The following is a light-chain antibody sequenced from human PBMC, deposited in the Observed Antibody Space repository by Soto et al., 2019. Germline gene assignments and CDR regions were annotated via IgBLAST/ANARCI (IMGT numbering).Light chain of an antibody. J-gene: IGKJ1*01. Sequence: EIVLTQSPGTLSLSPGERATLSCRASQSVSSSYLAWYQQKPGQAPRLLIYGASNRATGIPDRFSGSGSGTDFTLTISRLEPEDFAVYYCQQYGSSGTFGQGTKGDI. CDR1: QSVSSSY. CDR3: QQYGSSGT. CDR2: GAS. V-gene: IGKV3-20*01.